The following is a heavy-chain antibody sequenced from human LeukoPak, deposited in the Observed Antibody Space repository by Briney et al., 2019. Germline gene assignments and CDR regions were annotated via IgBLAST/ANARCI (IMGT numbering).Heavy chain of an antibody. CDR1: GGTFSSYA. D-gene: IGHD3-10*01. Sequence: SVKVSCKASGGTFSSYAISWVRQAPGQGLEWMGRIIPIFGTANYAQKFQGRVTITTDESTSKAYMELSSLRSEDTAVYYCATPLELWFGELFFLDVWGKGTTVTVSS. V-gene: IGHV1-69*05. CDR3: ATPLELWFGELFFLDV. J-gene: IGHJ6*04. CDR2: IIPIFGTA.